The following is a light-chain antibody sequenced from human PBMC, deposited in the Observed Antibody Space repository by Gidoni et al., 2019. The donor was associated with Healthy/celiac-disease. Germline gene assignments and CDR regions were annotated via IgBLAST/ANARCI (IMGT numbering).Light chain of an antibody. CDR1: QSVSSNY. CDR2: GAS. V-gene: IGKV3-20*01. J-gene: IGKJ3*01. Sequence: EIVLTQSPGTLSLSPGERATLSCRASQSVSSNYLAWYQQKPGQAPSLLIYGASSRATGIPDRFSGSGSGTDFTLTISRLEPEDFAVYYCQRYGSSGFTFGPGTKVDIK. CDR3: QRYGSSGFT.